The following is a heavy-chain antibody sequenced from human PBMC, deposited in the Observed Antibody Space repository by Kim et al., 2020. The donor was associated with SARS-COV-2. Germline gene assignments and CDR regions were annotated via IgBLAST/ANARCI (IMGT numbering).Heavy chain of an antibody. CDR1: GFTFSSYG. Sequence: GGSLRLSCAASGFTFSSYGMHWVRQAPGKGLEWVAVIWYDGSNKYYADSVKGRFTISRDNSKNTLYLQMNSLRAEDTAVYYCARNYYGSGSYYKTVGWFDPWGQGTLVTVSS. V-gene: IGHV3-33*01. J-gene: IGHJ5*02. D-gene: IGHD3-10*01. CDR2: IWYDGSNK. CDR3: ARNYYGSGSYYKTVGWFDP.